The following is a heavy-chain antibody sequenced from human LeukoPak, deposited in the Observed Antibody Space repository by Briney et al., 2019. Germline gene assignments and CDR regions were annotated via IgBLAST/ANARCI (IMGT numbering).Heavy chain of an antibody. CDR1: GFTLSGHW. J-gene: IGHJ5*02. CDR3: ARSDWFDP. CDR2: INSDESTT. V-gene: IGHV3-74*01. Sequence: GGSLRLSCVASGFTLSGHWMHWVRQAPGKGLVWVSRINSDESTTVYADSVKGRFTISRDNAKNTLYLQMNSLTAEDTAVYYCARSDWFDPWGQGTLVAVSS.